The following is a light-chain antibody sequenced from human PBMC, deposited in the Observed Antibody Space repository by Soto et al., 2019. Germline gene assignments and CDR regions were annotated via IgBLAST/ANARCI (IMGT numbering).Light chain of an antibody. CDR3: SSYTSASTLV. Sequence: QSALTQPASVSGSLGQSVTISCTGTSSDVGGWDYVSWYQQHPGRAPKLMIFGVSNRPSGISNRFSGSKSGNTASLSISGLQAEDEADYYCSSYTSASTLVFGGGTKLTVL. V-gene: IGLV2-14*01. J-gene: IGLJ2*01. CDR1: SSDVGGWDY. CDR2: GVS.